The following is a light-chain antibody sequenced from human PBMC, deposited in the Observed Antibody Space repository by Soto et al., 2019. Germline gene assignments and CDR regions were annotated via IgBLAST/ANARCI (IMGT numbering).Light chain of an antibody. CDR3: GSWDSSLSAYV. CDR2: DDN. V-gene: IGLV1-51*01. J-gene: IGLJ1*01. Sequence: QSVLTQPPSVSAAPGQKVTISCSGSSSNIGGNSVSWYQQLPGTAPKLLIYDDNKRPSGIPAPSSGPKSGTSATRALTGSQTGDEADYYWGSWDSSLSAYVFGSGPKVPVL. CDR1: SSNIGGNS.